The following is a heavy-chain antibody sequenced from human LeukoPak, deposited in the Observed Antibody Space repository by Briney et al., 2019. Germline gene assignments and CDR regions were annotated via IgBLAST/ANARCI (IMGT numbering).Heavy chain of an antibody. CDR1: GGSISSGGYY. CDR2: IYYSGST. V-gene: IGHV4-31*03. J-gene: IGHJ5*02. Sequence: SQTLSLTCTVSGGSISSGGYYWSWIRQHPGKGLEWIGYIYYSGSTYYNPSLKSRVTISVDTSKNQFSLRVSSVTASDTAVYYCARHPHYDFWSGSYRNWFDPWGQGTLVTVSS. CDR3: ARHPHYDFWSGSYRNWFDP. D-gene: IGHD3-3*01.